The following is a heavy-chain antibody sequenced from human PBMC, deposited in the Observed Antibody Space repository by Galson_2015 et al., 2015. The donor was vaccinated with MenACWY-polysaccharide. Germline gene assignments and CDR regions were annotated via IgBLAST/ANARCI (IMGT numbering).Heavy chain of an antibody. J-gene: IGHJ5*02. D-gene: IGHD5-24*01. V-gene: IGHV4-59*01. CDR3: ARARRQMAVT. Sequence: SETLSLTCTVSGDSIGSYYWTWIRQPPGKGLEWIGYTFYSGDTNYNPSLKSRVTISVDTSKRQLSLNLTSVTAADTAVYYCARARRQMAVTWGQGTLVIVSS. CDR1: GDSIGSYY. CDR2: TFYSGDT.